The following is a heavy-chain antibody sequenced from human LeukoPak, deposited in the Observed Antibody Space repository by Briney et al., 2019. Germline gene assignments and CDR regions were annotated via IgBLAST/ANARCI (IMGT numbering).Heavy chain of an antibody. J-gene: IGHJ4*02. CDR2: INPAGGGT. Sequence: ASVKVSCKASGYTFTDYYIHWVRQAPGQGLEWMGWINPAGGGTNYAQNFQGRVTMTSDTSISTAYMELRSLRYDDTAVYYCAKERARGFGELSAFGYWGQGTLVTVSS. V-gene: IGHV1-2*02. CDR3: AKERARGFGELSAFGY. D-gene: IGHD3-10*01. CDR1: GYTFTDYY.